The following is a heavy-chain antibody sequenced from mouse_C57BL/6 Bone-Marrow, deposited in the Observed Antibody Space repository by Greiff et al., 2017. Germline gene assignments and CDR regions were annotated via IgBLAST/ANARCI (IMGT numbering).Heavy chain of an antibody. CDR1: GFTFSNYW. CDR3: TITTVVAGGY. V-gene: IGHV6-3*01. Sequence: DVHLVESGGGLVQPGGSMKLSCVASGFTFSNYWMNWVRQSPEKGLEWVAQIRLKSDNYATHYAESVKGRFTISRDDSKSSVYLQMNNLRAEDTGIYYCTITTVVAGGYWGQGTTLTVSS. D-gene: IGHD1-1*01. CDR2: IRLKSDNYAT. J-gene: IGHJ2*01.